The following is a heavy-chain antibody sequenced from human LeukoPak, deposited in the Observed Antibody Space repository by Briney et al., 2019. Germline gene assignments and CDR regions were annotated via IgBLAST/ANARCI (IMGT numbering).Heavy chain of an antibody. CDR3: AKGYQEKFSYYYGMDV. V-gene: IGHV3-30*18. CDR1: GFTFSSYG. J-gene: IGHJ6*02. D-gene: IGHD2-2*01. CDR2: ISYDGSNK. Sequence: GGSLRLSCAASGFTFSSYGMHWVRQAPGKGLEWVAVISYDGSNKYYADSVKGRFTISRDNSKNTLYLQMNSLRAEDTAVYYCAKGYQEKFSYYYGMDVWGQGTTVTVSS.